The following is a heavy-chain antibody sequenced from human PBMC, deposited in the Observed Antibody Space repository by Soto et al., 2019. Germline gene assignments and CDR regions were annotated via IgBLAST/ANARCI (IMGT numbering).Heavy chain of an antibody. D-gene: IGHD6-25*01. V-gene: IGHV1-18*01. Sequence: QVQLVQSGAEVKKPGASVKVSCKASGYTFTSYGISWVRQAPGQGLEWMGWISAYNGNTSYAQKLQGRVTMTTDTYTSKVYMERRRLRSDDTAVYYCARNRAAVGMDVWGQGTTVTVSS. J-gene: IGHJ6*02. CDR3: ARNRAAVGMDV. CDR1: GYTFTSYG. CDR2: ISAYNGNT.